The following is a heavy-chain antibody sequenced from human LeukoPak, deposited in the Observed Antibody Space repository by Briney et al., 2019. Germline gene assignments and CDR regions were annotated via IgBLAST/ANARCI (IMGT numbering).Heavy chain of an antibody. J-gene: IGHJ3*02. D-gene: IGHD2-15*01. V-gene: IGHV3-30-3*01. Sequence: GGSLRLSCAASGFTFSSYAMHWIRQAPGKGLEWVAVISYDGSNKYYADSVKGRFTISRDNAKNSLYLQMNSLRAEDTAVYYCARAGDIVVVVAATLGAFDIWDQGTMVTVSS. CDR1: GFTFSSYA. CDR2: ISYDGSNK. CDR3: ARAGDIVVVVAATLGAFDI.